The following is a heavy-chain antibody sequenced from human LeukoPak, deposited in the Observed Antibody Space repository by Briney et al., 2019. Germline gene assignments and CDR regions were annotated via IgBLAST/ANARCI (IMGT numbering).Heavy chain of an antibody. CDR1: GGSISSYY. V-gene: IGHV4-59*01. D-gene: IGHD3-10*01. CDR3: ARSTRSWFDP. CDR2: IYYSGST. Sequence: SETLSLTCTVSGGSISSYYWSWIRQPPGKGLEWIGYIYYSGSTNYNPSLKSRVTISVDTSNNQFSLKLNSVTAADTAVYYCARSTRSWFDPWGQGTLVTVSS. J-gene: IGHJ5*02.